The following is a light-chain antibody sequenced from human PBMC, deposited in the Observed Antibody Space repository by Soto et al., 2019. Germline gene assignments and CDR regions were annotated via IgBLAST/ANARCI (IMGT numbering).Light chain of an antibody. Sequence: QSALTQPASVSGSPGQSITMSCTGTSSDVGGYNYVSWYQQHPGKVPQLMIYDVSNRPSGVSNRFSGSKSGNTASLTISGLQAEDEADYYCSSYTSNNTVVFGGGTKLTVL. J-gene: IGLJ2*01. CDR1: SSDVGGYNY. CDR3: SSYTSNNTVV. CDR2: DVS. V-gene: IGLV2-14*01.